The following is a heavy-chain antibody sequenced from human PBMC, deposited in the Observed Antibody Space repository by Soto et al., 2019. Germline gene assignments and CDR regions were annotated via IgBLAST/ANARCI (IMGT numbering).Heavy chain of an antibody. CDR2: AYYSGDT. D-gene: IGHD2-8*01. Sequence: GYYWRWIRHPPGKGLEWIGYAYYSGDTGYNPSLQSRVTMAVETSKNQVSLQLTSVTAADTAVYYCARDRSTYGGGGTGEVNENWFDPGGQGALVTVSS. V-gene: IGHV4-61*08. J-gene: IGHJ5*02. CDR1: GYY. CDR3: ARDRSTYGGGGTGEVNENWFDP.